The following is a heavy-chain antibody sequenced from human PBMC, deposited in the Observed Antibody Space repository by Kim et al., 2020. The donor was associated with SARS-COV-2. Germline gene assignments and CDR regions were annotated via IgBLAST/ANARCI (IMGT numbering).Heavy chain of an antibody. CDR2: IYYSGST. D-gene: IGHD1-26*01. J-gene: IGHJ4*02. CDR1: GGSISSSSYY. V-gene: IGHV4-39*01. CDR3: ATLGATQLDY. Sequence: SETLSLTCTVSGGSISSSSYYWGWIRQPPGKGLEWIGSIYYSGSTYYNPSLKSRVTISVDTSKNQFSLKLSSVTAADTAVYYCATLGATQLDYWGQGTLVTVSS.